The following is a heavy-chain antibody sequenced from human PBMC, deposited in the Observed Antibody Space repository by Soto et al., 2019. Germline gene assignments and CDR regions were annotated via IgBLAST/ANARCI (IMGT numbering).Heavy chain of an antibody. CDR1: GFTFSNAW. V-gene: IGHV3-15*01. Sequence: GGSLRLSCAASGFTFSNAWMSWVRQAPGKGLEWVGRIKSKTDGGTTDYAAPVKGRFTISRDDSKNTLYLQMNSLKTEDTAVYYCTTAYYYDSSGYPYWGQGTLVTVSS. CDR3: TTAYYYDSSGYPY. J-gene: IGHJ4*02. CDR2: IKSKTDGGTT. D-gene: IGHD3-22*01.